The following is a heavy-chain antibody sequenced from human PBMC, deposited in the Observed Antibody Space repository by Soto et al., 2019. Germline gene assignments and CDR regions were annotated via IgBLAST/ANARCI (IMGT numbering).Heavy chain of an antibody. CDR3: ARDPAYYESSGYPAS. Sequence: QVQLVQSGAEVKKPGASVKVSCKASGYTFTSYGISWVRQAPGQGLEWMGWISAYNGNTNYAQKLQGRVTMTTDTSTSTAYMELRSLRSDDPAVYYCARDPAYYESSGYPASWGQGTLVTVSS. J-gene: IGHJ5*02. CDR2: ISAYNGNT. D-gene: IGHD3-22*01. CDR1: GYTFTSYG. V-gene: IGHV1-18*01.